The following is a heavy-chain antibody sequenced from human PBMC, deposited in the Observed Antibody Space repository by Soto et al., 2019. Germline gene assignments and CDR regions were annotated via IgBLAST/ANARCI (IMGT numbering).Heavy chain of an antibody. J-gene: IGHJ4*02. CDR1: GYTFTSYA. CDR3: ESADSSSWYIDY. Sequence: ASVKVSCKASGYTFTSYAMHWVRQAPGQRLEWMGWINAGNGNTKYSQKFQGRVTITRDTSASTAYMELSSLRYEDTAVYYVESADSSSWYIDYCGQRTLVPVSA. D-gene: IGHD6-13*01. CDR2: INAGNGNT. V-gene: IGHV1-3*01.